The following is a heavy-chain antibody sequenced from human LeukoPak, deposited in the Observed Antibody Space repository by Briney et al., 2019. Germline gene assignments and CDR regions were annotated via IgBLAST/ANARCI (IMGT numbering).Heavy chain of an antibody. D-gene: IGHD3-9*01. J-gene: IGHJ4*02. CDR2: TYYSGST. Sequence: SETLSLTCTVSGGSISSYYWSWIRQPPGKGLEWIGYTYYSGSTNYNPSLKSRVTISVDTSKNQFSLKLSSVTAADTAVYYCARQVWGRYFDWLPMEIPLRSNYFDYWGQGTLVTVSS. CDR1: GGSISSYY. CDR3: ARQVWGRYFDWLPMEIPLRSNYFDY. V-gene: IGHV4-59*01.